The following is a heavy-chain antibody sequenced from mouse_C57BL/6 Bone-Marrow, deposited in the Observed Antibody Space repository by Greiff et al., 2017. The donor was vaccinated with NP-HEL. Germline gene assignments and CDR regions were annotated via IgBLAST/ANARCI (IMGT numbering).Heavy chain of an antibody. D-gene: IGHD1-1*01. Sequence: QVQLQQPGAELVRPGTSVKLSCKASGYTFTSYWMHWVKQRPGQGLEWIGVIDPSDSYTNYNQKFKGQATLTVDTSSSTAYMQLSSLTSEDSAVYYCARKACYGSSYVDWFAYWGQGTLVTVSA. CDR3: ARKACYGSSYVDWFAY. CDR2: IDPSDSYT. J-gene: IGHJ3*01. V-gene: IGHV1-59*01. CDR1: GYTFTSYW.